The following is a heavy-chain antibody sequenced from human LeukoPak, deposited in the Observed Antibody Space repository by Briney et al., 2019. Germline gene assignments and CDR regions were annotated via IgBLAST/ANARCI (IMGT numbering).Heavy chain of an antibody. V-gene: IGHV4-4*02. CDR1: VGSIVITNY. CDR2: ISDSGTT. Sequence: SETLSVTCGVSVGSIVITNYWSWVRQAPGKGLEWIGEISDSGTTNYNPSLRSRVTMFLDRANNQFSLSLTSVTAADSAVYYCTRENRPCCPFAYWGQGVLVTVSS. CDR3: TRENRPCCPFAY. J-gene: IGHJ4*02. D-gene: IGHD2-15*01.